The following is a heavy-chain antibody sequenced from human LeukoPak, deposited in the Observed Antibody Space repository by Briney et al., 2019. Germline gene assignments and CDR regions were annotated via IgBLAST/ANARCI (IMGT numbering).Heavy chain of an antibody. CDR2: ISSSSSTI. CDR3: ASVILATVTKEAGAFDI. D-gene: IGHD4-17*01. CDR1: GFTFSSYR. J-gene: IGHJ3*02. V-gene: IGHV3-48*01. Sequence: GGSLRLSCAASGFTFSSYRMNWVRQAPGKGLEWVSYISSSSSTIYYADSVKGRFTISRDNSKNTLYLQMNSLRAEDTAVYYCASVILATVTKEAGAFDIWGQGTMVTVSS.